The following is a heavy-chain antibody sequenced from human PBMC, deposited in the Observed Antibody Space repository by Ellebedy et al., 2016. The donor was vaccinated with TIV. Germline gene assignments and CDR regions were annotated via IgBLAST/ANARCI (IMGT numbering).Heavy chain of an antibody. Sequence: SGPTLVKPTQTLTLTCTFSGFSLSTSGVGVGWIRQPPGKALEWLARIDWDDDKYYSTSLKTRLTISKDTSKNQVVLTMTNMDPVDTATYYCARRIYSTGFDYWGQGTVVTVSS. V-gene: IGHV2-70*11. J-gene: IGHJ4*02. D-gene: IGHD4-11*01. CDR2: IDWDDDK. CDR1: GFSLSTSGVG. CDR3: ARRIYSTGFDY.